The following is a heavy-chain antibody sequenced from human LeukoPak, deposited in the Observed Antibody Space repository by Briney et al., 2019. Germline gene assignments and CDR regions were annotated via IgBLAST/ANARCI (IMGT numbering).Heavy chain of an antibody. V-gene: IGHV3-30*18. Sequence: PGRSLRLSCAASGFTFSSYGMHWVRQAPGKGLEWVAVISYDGSNKYYADSVKGRFTISRDNSKNTLYLQMNSLRAEDTAVYYCAKGVKHYYGSGSYYPNDAFDIWGQGTMVTVSS. CDR1: GFTFSSYG. CDR2: ISYDGSNK. CDR3: AKGVKHYYGSGSYYPNDAFDI. J-gene: IGHJ3*02. D-gene: IGHD3-10*01.